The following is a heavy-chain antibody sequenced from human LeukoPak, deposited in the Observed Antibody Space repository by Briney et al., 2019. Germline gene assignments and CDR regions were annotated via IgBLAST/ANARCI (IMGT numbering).Heavy chain of an antibody. CDR1: GYTFTGYY. V-gene: IGHV1-2*02. CDR3: ARDASYYYGSGSYESRNWFDP. CDR2: INPNSGGT. J-gene: IGHJ5*02. D-gene: IGHD3-10*01. Sequence: ASVKVSCKASGYTFTGYYMHWVRQAPGQGLEWMGWINPNSGGTNYAQKFQGRVTMTRDTSISTAYMGLSRLRSEDTAVYYCARDASYYYGSGSYESRNWFDPWGQGTLVTVSS.